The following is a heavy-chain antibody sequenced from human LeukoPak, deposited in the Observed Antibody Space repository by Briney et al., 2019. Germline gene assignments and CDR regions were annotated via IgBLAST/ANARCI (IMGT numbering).Heavy chain of an antibody. V-gene: IGHV4-59*08. CDR3: ARRSDRAAAFDY. D-gene: IGHD2-15*01. Sequence: SETLSLTCTVSGGSISSYYWSWIRQPPGKGLEWIGYIYYSGSTIYNPSLKSRVTISVDTSKNQFSLKLSSVTAADTAVYYCARRSDRAAAFDYWGQGTLVTVSS. J-gene: IGHJ4*02. CDR2: IYYSGST. CDR1: GGSISSYY.